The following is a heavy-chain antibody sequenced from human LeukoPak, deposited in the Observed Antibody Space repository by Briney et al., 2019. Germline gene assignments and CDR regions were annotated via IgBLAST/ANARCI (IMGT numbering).Heavy chain of an antibody. CDR3: ARNLAAGDY. V-gene: IGHV3-9*01. D-gene: IGHD6-13*01. CDR1: GFTFDDYA. Sequence: QAGGSLRLSCAASGFTFDDYAMHWVRHAPGEGLEWVSGISWNSGSIGYADSVKGRFTISRDNAKNSLYLQMNSLRAEDTAVYYCARNLAAGDYWGQGTLVTVSS. J-gene: IGHJ4*02. CDR2: ISWNSGSI.